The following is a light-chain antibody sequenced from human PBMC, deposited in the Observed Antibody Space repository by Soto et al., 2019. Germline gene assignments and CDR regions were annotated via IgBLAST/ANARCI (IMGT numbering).Light chain of an antibody. CDR2: GNS. V-gene: IGLV1-40*01. Sequence: QSVLTQPPSVSGAPGQRVTISCTGSSSNIGAGYDVHGYQQLPGTAPKLLISGNSNRPSGVPDRFSGSKSGTSASLAITGLQAEDEADYYCQSYDSSLSALVVFGGGTKLTVL. CDR3: QSYDSSLSALVV. J-gene: IGLJ2*01. CDR1: SSNIGAGYD.